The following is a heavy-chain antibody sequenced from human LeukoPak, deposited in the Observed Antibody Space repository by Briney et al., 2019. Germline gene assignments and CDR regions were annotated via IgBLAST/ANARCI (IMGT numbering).Heavy chain of an antibody. V-gene: IGHV3-30*02. CDR3: AKFSYGDYVA. J-gene: IGHJ5*02. CDR1: GFTFSSYA. D-gene: IGHD4-17*01. Sequence: GGSLRLSCAASGFTFSSYAMGWVRQAPGKGLEWVAFIRHDESNKYYADSVKGRFTISRDNSKNTLSLQMNSLRPDDTAVYYCAKFSYGDYVAWGQGTLVIVSS. CDR2: IRHDESNK.